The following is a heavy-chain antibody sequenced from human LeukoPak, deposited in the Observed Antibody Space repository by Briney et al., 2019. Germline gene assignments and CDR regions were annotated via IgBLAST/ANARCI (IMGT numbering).Heavy chain of an antibody. D-gene: IGHD3-22*01. CDR1: GGTFSSYA. CDR2: IIPIFGTA. CDR3: ARDLRNYDSSGEFDP. Sequence: ASVKVSCMASGGTFSSYAINWVRQAPGQGLGWMGGIIPIFGTANYAQKFQGRVTITADESTSTAYMELSSLRSEDTAVYYCARDLRNYDSSGEFDPWGQGTLVTVSS. V-gene: IGHV1-69*13. J-gene: IGHJ5*02.